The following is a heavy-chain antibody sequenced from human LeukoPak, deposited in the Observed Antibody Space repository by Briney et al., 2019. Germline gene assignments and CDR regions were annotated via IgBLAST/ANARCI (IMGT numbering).Heavy chain of an antibody. Sequence: AGGSLRLSCAASGFTFSSYGMSWVRQAPGKGLEWVSAISGSGGSTYYADSVKGRFTISRDNSKNTLYLQMNSLRAEDTAVYYCAKGRDGYNLYAFDIWGQGTVVTVSS. J-gene: IGHJ3*02. D-gene: IGHD5-24*01. CDR3: AKGRDGYNLYAFDI. V-gene: IGHV3-23*01. CDR1: GFTFSSYG. CDR2: ISGSGGST.